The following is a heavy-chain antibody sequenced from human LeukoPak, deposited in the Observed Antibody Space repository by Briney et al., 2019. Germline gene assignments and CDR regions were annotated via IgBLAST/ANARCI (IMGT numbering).Heavy chain of an antibody. CDR1: GFTFSSYG. D-gene: IGHD6-25*01. Sequence: PGGALRLSRAASGFTFSSYGMHWVRQAPGKGLEGGAFIRYDGSNKYYADSVKGRFTISRDNSKNTLYLQMNSLRAEDTAVYYCAKQGRIAASKAYVDDAFDIWGQGTMVTVSS. CDR3: AKQGRIAASKAYVDDAFDI. CDR2: IRYDGSNK. J-gene: IGHJ3*02. V-gene: IGHV3-30*02.